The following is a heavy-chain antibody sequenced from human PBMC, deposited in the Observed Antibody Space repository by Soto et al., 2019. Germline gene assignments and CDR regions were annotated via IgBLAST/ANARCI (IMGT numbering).Heavy chain of an antibody. CDR2: IYYSGST. D-gene: IGHD2-2*01. CDR1: GGSISSYY. CDR3: ARGWGNVPAAPQSNDY. J-gene: IGHJ4*02. V-gene: IGHV4-59*12. Sequence: PSETLSLTCTVSGGSISSYYWSWIRQPPGKGLEWIGYIYYSGSTNYNPSLKSRVTISVDTSKNQFSLKLSSVTAADTAVYYCARGWGNVPAAPQSNDYWGQGTLVTVSS.